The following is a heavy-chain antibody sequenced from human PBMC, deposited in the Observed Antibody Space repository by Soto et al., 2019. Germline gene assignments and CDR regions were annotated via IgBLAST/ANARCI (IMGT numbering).Heavy chain of an antibody. D-gene: IGHD2-21*02. CDR2: MNPNSGTT. J-gene: IGHJ5*02. V-gene: IGHV1-8*01. CDR1: GYTFTSYD. Sequence: QVQLVQSGAEVKKPGASVKVSCKASGYTFTSYDINWVRQATGQGLEWMGWMNPNSGTTGYAQKFQGRVTMTRDTSISTAYMELSSVRSEDTAVYYCVRTTAVTATWGSHIPTEWFAPWGKGTLFTVSS. CDR3: VRTTAVTATWGSHIPTEWFAP.